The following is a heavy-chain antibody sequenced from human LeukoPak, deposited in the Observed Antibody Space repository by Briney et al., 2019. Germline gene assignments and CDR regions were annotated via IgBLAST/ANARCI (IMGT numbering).Heavy chain of an antibody. V-gene: IGHV3-66*02. D-gene: IGHD1-26*01. CDR2: IYSGGGT. J-gene: IGHJ4*02. CDR3: ARDLESGSLHYFDS. Sequence: PGGSLRLSCAASGFVVSSNYMIWVRQAPGKGLEWVSLIYSGGGTLYAASVKGRFTISRDNSKNTLYLQMNSLRPEDTAMYYCARDLESGSLHYFDSWGQGTLVTVSS. CDR1: GFVVSSNY.